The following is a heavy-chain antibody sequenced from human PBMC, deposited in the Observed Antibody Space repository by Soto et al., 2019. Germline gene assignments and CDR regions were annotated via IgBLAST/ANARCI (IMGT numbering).Heavy chain of an antibody. J-gene: IGHJ4*02. CDR1: GFTFSNHW. Sequence: EVQLVESGGGLVQPGGSLRLSCAASGFTFSNHWMSWVRQAPGKGLEWVANIDQGGSEKYYVDSVKGRFTISRDNTKNSLYLQINSLRVEDTAVYYCARKGVLWFGETYFDYWGQGILVTVSS. V-gene: IGHV3-7*01. D-gene: IGHD3-10*01. CDR2: IDQGGSEK. CDR3: ARKGVLWFGETYFDY.